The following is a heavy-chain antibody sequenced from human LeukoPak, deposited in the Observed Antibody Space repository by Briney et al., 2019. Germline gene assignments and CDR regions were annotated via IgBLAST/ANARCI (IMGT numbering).Heavy chain of an antibody. D-gene: IGHD2-15*01. CDR2: ISAYNGNT. Sequence: ASVKVSCKASGYTFTIYGISWVRQAPGQGLEWMGWISAYNGNTNYAQKLQGRVTMTTDTSTSTAYMELRSLRSDDTAVYYCARYCSGGSCYSETAGIDYWGQGTLVTVSS. J-gene: IGHJ4*02. V-gene: IGHV1-18*01. CDR3: ARYCSGGSCYSETAGIDY. CDR1: GYTFTIYG.